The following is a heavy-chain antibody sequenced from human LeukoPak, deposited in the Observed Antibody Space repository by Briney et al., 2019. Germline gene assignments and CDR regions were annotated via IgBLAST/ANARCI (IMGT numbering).Heavy chain of an antibody. Sequence: PGGSLRLSCAASKFTFSSYGMHWVRQAPGKGLEWVAVIAYDGSYADYAASVKGRFTISRDNAKNSLYLQMNSLRAEDTAVYYCARDQVVVVPAAQDYYYYGMDVWGQGTTVTVSS. D-gene: IGHD2-2*01. V-gene: IGHV3-30*03. CDR1: KFTFSSYG. J-gene: IGHJ6*02. CDR3: ARDQVVVVPAAQDYYYYGMDV. CDR2: IAYDGSYA.